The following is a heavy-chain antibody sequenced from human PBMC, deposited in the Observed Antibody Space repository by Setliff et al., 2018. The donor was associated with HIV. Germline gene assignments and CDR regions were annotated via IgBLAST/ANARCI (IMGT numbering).Heavy chain of an antibody. V-gene: IGHV4-34*01. Sequence: SETLSLTCEVYGGSFSDYYYTWIRQSPGKGLEWIGEINHSANTMDNASLKGRVTLSVDASKSQFSLKLSSVTAADTAFYYCARGFSGDYLFTGYLDVWGKGTTVTVSS. D-gene: IGHD3-22*01. CDR1: GGSFSDYY. CDR2: INHSANT. J-gene: IGHJ6*03. CDR3: ARGFSGDYLFTGYLDV.